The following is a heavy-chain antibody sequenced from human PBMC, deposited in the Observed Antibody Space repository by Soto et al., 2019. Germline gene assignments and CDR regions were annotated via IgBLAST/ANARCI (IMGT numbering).Heavy chain of an antibody. D-gene: IGHD3-16*02. J-gene: IGHJ6*02. CDR2: IIPIFGTA. Sequence: QVQLVQSGAEAKKPGSSVKVSCKASGGTFSSYAISWVRQAPGQGLEWMGGIIPIFGTANYAQKFQGRVTITADESTSTAYMELSSLRSEDTAVYYCAREKNMITFGGVIESDGMAVWGQGTTVTVSS. CDR3: AREKNMITFGGVIESDGMAV. CDR1: GGTFSSYA. V-gene: IGHV1-69*01.